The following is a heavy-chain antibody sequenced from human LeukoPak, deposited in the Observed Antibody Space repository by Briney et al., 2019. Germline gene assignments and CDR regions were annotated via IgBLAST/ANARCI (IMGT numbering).Heavy chain of an antibody. CDR2: IYYSGST. Sequence: PSETLSLTCTVSGGSVSSGSYYWSWIRQPPGKGLEWIGYIYYSGSTNYNPSLKSRVTISVDTSKNQFSLKLSSVTAADTAVYYCARSGWYNPFDPWGQGTLVTVSS. J-gene: IGHJ5*02. CDR3: ARSGWYNPFDP. CDR1: GGSVSSGSYY. V-gene: IGHV4-61*01. D-gene: IGHD6-19*01.